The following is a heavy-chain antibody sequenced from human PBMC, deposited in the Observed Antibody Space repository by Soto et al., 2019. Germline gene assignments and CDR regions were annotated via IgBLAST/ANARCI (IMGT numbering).Heavy chain of an antibody. Sequence: ASVKVSCKASGYTVTSYAMHWVRQAPGQRLEWMGWINAGNGNTKYSQKFQGRVTITRDTSASTAYMELSSLRSEDTAVCYCARRVLGYYDFWSGYQEPVDYWGQGTLVTVSS. J-gene: IGHJ4*02. CDR3: ARRVLGYYDFWSGYQEPVDY. CDR1: GYTVTSYA. CDR2: INAGNGNT. V-gene: IGHV1-3*01. D-gene: IGHD3-3*01.